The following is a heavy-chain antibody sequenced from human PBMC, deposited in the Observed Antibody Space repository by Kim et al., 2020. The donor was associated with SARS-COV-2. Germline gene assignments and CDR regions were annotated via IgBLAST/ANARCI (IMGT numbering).Heavy chain of an antibody. V-gene: IGHV4-34*01. CDR1: GGSFSGYY. J-gene: IGHJ4*02. CDR2: INHSGST. D-gene: IGHD3-10*01. Sequence: SETLSLTCAVYGGSFSGYYWSWIRQPPGKGLEWIGEINHSGSTNYNPSLKSRVTISVDTSKNQFSLKLSCVTAADTAVYYCARGAPITMVRGGFDYWGQGTLVTVSS. CDR3: ARGAPITMVRGGFDY.